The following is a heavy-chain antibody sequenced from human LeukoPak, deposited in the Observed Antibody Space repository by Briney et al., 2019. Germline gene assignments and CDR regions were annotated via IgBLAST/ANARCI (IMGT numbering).Heavy chain of an antibody. CDR3: AKDLLEGDSSGYSSYFDY. CDR1: GFTFSSYA. J-gene: IGHJ4*02. D-gene: IGHD3-22*01. Sequence: PGGSLRLSCAASGFTFSSYAMSWVPQAPGKGLEWVSALTGSGGRTYYAESVRGRFTISRDNSKNTLCLQMNSLRAEDTAIYYCAKDLLEGDSSGYSSYFDYWGQGTLVTVSS. V-gene: IGHV3-23*01. CDR2: LTGSGGRT.